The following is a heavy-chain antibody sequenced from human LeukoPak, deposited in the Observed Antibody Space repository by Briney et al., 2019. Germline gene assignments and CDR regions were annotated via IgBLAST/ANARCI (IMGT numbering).Heavy chain of an antibody. Sequence: SETLSLTCAVSGCSISSSYWWNWVRQPPGKGMEWIGEIYHSGTTNYNPSLTDYNPSLKSRVTISVDKSKNQFFLKLTSVTAADTAVYYCARLDMTTTTEDYWGQGTLVTVSS. V-gene: IGHV4-4*02. CDR3: ARLDMTTTTEDY. CDR1: GCSISSSYW. D-gene: IGHD5-24*01. J-gene: IGHJ4*02. CDR2: IYHSGTT.